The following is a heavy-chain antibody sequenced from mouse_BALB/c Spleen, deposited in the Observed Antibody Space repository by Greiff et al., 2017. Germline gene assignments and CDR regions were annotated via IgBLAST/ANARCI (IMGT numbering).Heavy chain of an antibody. CDR1: GYSITSDYA. CDR3: ASEGAYYGTFDY. Sequence: VQLKESGPGLVKPSQSLSLTCTVTGYSITSDYAWNWIRQFPGNKLEWMGYISYSGSTSYNPSLKSRISITRDTSKNQFFLQLNSVTTEDTATYYCASEGAYYGTFDYWGQGTTLTVSS. J-gene: IGHJ2*01. V-gene: IGHV3-2*02. D-gene: IGHD2-10*01. CDR2: ISYSGST.